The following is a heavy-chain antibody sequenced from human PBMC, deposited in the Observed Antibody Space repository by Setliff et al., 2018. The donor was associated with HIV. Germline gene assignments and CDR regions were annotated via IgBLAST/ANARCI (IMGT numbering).Heavy chain of an antibody. CDR2: ISAGGGST. J-gene: IGHJ2*01. V-gene: IGHV3-23*01. Sequence: GESLRLSCAASGFTFSSYAMSWVRQAPGKGLEWVSAISAGGGSTYYADSVKGRFTISRDNSKNTLYLQMDSLRAEDTAVYYCAKEGSNWYFDLWGRGTLVTVSS. CDR1: GFTFSSYA. CDR3: AKEGSNWYFDL.